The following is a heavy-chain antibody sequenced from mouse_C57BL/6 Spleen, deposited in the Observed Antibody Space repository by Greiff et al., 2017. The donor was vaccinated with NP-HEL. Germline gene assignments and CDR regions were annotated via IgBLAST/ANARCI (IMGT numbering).Heavy chain of an antibody. Sequence: VKLMESGPELVKPGASVKISCKASGYAFSSSWMNWVKQRPGKGLEWIGRIYPGDGDTNYNGKFKGKATLTADKSSSTAYMQLSSLTSEDSAVYFCARGRVPQDAFDYWGQGTTLTVSS. V-gene: IGHV1-82*01. CDR1: GYAFSSSW. CDR2: IYPGDGDT. CDR3: ARGRVPQDAFDY. J-gene: IGHJ2*01. D-gene: IGHD3-1*01.